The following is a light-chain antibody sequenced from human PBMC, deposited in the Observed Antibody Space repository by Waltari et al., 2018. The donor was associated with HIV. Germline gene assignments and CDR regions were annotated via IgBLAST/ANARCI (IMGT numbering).Light chain of an antibody. CDR1: SSDVGAYYS. Sequence: QSALTQPASLSGSPGQSITISCTGTSSDVGAYYSVSWYQRHPDKAPKLIIYEVTTRPEGVSDRFSGSKSGNTASLTISGFQAEDEADYFCCSFTSTSTLHWVFGGGTKLTVL. J-gene: IGLJ3*02. CDR2: EVT. V-gene: IGLV2-14*01. CDR3: CSFTSTSTLHWV.